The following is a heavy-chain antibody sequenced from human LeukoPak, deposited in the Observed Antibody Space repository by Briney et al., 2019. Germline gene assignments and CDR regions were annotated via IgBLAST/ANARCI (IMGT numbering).Heavy chain of an antibody. CDR2: IIPIFGTA. Sequence: SVKVSCKASGGTFSSYAISRVRQAPGQGLEWMGRIIPIFGTANYAQKFQGRVTITTDESTSTAYMELSSLRSEDTAVYYCARTYDSSGYYKGSNYFQHWGQGTLVTVSS. J-gene: IGHJ1*01. D-gene: IGHD3-22*01. CDR1: GGTFSSYA. CDR3: ARTYDSSGYYKGSNYFQH. V-gene: IGHV1-69*05.